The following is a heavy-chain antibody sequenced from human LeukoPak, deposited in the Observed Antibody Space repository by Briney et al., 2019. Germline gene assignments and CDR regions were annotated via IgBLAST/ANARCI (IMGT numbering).Heavy chain of an antibody. J-gene: IGHJ4*02. V-gene: IGHV1-69*04. Sequence: ASVKVSCKASGGTFSSYAISWVRQAPGQGLEWMGRIIPILGIANYAQKFQGRVTITADKSTSTAYMELSSLRSEDTAVYYCASSARYYDSSGYSLGDYWGQGTLVTVSS. D-gene: IGHD3-22*01. CDR1: GGTFSSYA. CDR2: IIPILGIA. CDR3: ASSARYYDSSGYSLGDY.